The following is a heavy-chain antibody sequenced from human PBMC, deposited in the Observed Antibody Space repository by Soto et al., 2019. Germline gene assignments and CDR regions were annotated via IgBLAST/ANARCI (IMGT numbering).Heavy chain of an antibody. J-gene: IGHJ4*02. CDR2: IYYSGGT. Sequence: SETLSLTCTVSGGSISSGDYYWSWIRQPPGKGLEWIGYIYYSGGTYYNPSLKSRVTISVDTSKNQFSLKLSSVTAADTAVYYCARGTRYYDFWSGYYPDYWGQGTLVTVSS. D-gene: IGHD3-3*01. CDR3: ARGTRYYDFWSGYYPDY. V-gene: IGHV4-30-4*01. CDR1: GGSISSGDYY.